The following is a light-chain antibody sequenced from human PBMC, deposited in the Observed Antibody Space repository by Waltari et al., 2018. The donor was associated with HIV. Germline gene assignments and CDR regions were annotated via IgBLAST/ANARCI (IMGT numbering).Light chain of an antibody. Sequence: EIVLTQIPATLSLSPGERATLSCRASQRVSSYLAWYQQKPGQAPRLLIYDASNRATGIPARFSGSGSGTDFTLTISSLEPEDFAVYYCQQRSNWPPGFTFGQGTKLEIK. V-gene: IGKV3-11*01. CDR1: QRVSSY. CDR2: DAS. CDR3: QQRSNWPPGFT. J-gene: IGKJ2*01.